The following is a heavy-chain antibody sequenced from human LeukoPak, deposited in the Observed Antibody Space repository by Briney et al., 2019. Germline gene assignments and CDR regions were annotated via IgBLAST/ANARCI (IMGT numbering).Heavy chain of an antibody. Sequence: GGSLRLSCAASGFTFISYAMSWVRQSPGKGLEWVSAISGSGDTTYSADSVRGRFTISRDNSKNTLYLQVNSLRAEDTAVYYCAKGGKWDVTPFDYWGQGTLVTVSS. V-gene: IGHV3-23*01. CDR1: GFTFISYA. CDR3: AKGGKWDVTPFDY. CDR2: ISGSGDTT. D-gene: IGHD1-26*01. J-gene: IGHJ4*02.